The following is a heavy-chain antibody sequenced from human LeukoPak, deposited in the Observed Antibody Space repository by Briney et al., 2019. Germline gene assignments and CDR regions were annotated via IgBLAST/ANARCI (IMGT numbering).Heavy chain of an antibody. Sequence: GGSLRLSCAASGFTFSSYAMSWVRQAPGKGLEGFSVISGSGGSTYYADSLKGRFTISIDNSKNTLYLQMNRLRAEDTAVYYCANHYGGNPKYYFDYWGQGTLVTVSS. V-gene: IGHV3-23*01. D-gene: IGHD4-23*01. CDR3: ANHYGGNPKYYFDY. CDR1: GFTFSSYA. J-gene: IGHJ4*02. CDR2: ISGSGGST.